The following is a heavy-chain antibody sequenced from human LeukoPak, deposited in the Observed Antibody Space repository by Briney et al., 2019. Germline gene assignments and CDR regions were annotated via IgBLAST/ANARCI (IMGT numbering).Heavy chain of an antibody. CDR3: ARNKGGFDS. V-gene: IGHV3-7*01. CDR1: GFTFSNYW. D-gene: IGHD1/OR15-1a*01. Sequence: GSLRLSCAASGFTFSNYWMSWVRQAPGKGLEWVATIKLDGSEKYYVDSVKGRFTISRDNARESLYLQMNSLRAEDTAVYYCARNKGGFDSWGQGTLVTVSS. J-gene: IGHJ4*02. CDR2: IKLDGSEK.